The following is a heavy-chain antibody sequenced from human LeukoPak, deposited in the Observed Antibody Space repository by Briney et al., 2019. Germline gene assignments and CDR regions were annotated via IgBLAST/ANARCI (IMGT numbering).Heavy chain of an antibody. Sequence: PGGSLRLSCAASGFSFSIYAMSWVRQAPGKGLEWVSAISPGGDTINYLDSVKGRFTISRDNSKNTLYLQMNSLRAEDTAVYYCARRTTVVGPAPFDHWGQGTLVTVSS. D-gene: IGHD4-23*01. CDR1: GFSFSIYA. CDR3: ARRTTVVGPAPFDH. J-gene: IGHJ4*02. V-gene: IGHV3-23*01. CDR2: ISPGGDTI.